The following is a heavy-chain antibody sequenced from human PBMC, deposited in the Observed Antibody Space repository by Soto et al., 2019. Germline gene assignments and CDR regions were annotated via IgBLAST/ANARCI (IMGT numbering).Heavy chain of an antibody. CDR1: GASISSRDYY. D-gene: IGHD1-26*01. CDR3: ARVASMDV. CDR2: IDYNGVT. J-gene: IGHJ6*02. Sequence: SETLSLTCSVSGASISSRDYYWGWIRQTPGKGLEWIGNIDYNGVTYYNPSLKSRVTISVDTSKNHFSLELSSVTAADTAVYYCARVASMDVWGQGTTVTVSS. V-gene: IGHV4-39*02.